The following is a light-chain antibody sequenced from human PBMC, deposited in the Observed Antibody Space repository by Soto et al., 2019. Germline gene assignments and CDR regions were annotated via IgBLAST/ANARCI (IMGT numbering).Light chain of an antibody. CDR3: CSYAGNSEV. J-gene: IGLJ1*01. CDR2: EVT. CDR1: SGDVGGYNL. V-gene: IGLV2-23*02. Sequence: QSALTQPASVSGSPGQSITIPCTGTSGDVGGYNLVSWYQQHPDKAPKLMIDEVTERPSGVSNRFSGSKSGNTASLTISGLQTDDEADYYCCSYAGNSEVFGTGTKVTVL.